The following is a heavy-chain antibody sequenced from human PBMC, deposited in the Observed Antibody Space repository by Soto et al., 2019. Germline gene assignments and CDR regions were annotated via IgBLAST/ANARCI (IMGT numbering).Heavy chain of an antibody. D-gene: IGHD3-10*01. Sequence: SGPTLVNPTQTLTLTCTFSGFSLSPTGMRVSWIRQPPGKALEGLARIDWDDDTIYSTSLKTRLPISKDTSQHQVVLTLTNMDPVDTATYYCARDILVRGVGYGMDVWGQGTTVTVSS. CDR2: IDWDDDT. J-gene: IGHJ6*02. CDR3: ARDILVRGVGYGMDV. V-gene: IGHV2-70*04. CDR1: GFSLSPTGMR.